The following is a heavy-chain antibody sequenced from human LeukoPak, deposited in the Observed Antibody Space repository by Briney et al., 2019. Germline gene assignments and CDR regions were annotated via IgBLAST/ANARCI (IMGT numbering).Heavy chain of an antibody. CDR2: TNWNGGST. Sequence: PGGSLRLSCVASGFTFDDYGMGWVRQVPGKGLEWVSGTNWNGGSTGYTDSVKGRFTISRDNAKNSLYLQMNSLKTEDTAVYYCTTVGLKAALVYIFGYWGQGTLVTVSS. J-gene: IGHJ4*02. CDR1: GFTFDDYG. CDR3: TTVGLKAALVYIFGY. D-gene: IGHD3-9*01. V-gene: IGHV3-20*04.